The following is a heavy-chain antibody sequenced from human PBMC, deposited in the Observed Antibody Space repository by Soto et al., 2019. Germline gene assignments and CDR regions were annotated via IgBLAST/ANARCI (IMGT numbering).Heavy chain of an antibody. V-gene: IGHV4-59*12. D-gene: IGHD6-13*01. Sequence: SETLSLTCTVSGGSISSYYWSWIRQPPGKGLEWIGYIYYSGSTYYNPSLKSRVTISVDTSKNQFSLKLSSVTAADTAVYYCARAGPLYSSSSKCPFDYWGQGTLVTVSS. CDR1: GGSISSYY. CDR2: IYYSGST. J-gene: IGHJ4*02. CDR3: ARAGPLYSSSSKCPFDY.